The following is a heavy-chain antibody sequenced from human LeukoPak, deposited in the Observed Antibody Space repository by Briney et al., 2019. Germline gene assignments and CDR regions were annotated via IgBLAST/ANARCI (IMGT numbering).Heavy chain of an antibody. CDR2: IDARSGIV. CDR1: GFTFSSYS. J-gene: IGHJ3*02. CDR3: ARTYDFGRGPPGDAFDN. V-gene: IGHV3-48*01. D-gene: IGHD3-3*01. Sequence: GGSLRLSCAASGFTFSSYSMNWVRQAPGKGLEWVSYIDARSGIVYYADSVQGRFTISRDDAKDSVFLQMNSLRVDDTAVYYCARTYDFGRGPPGDAFDNWGQGTMVTVSS.